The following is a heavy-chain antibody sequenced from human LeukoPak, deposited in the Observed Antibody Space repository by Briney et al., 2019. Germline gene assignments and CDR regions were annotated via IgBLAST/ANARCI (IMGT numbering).Heavy chain of an antibody. Sequence: ASVKVSCKASGYIFTNYAIHWVRQAPGQRLEWMGWINAGNGNTKYAQEFQGRVTITRDTSASTAYMELSSLRSEDMAVYYCARVLYLGYCSSTSCYEYYFDSWGQGTLVTVSS. CDR3: ARVLYLGYCSSTSCYEYYFDS. V-gene: IGHV1-3*03. CDR2: INAGNGNT. J-gene: IGHJ4*02. CDR1: GYIFTNYA. D-gene: IGHD2-2*01.